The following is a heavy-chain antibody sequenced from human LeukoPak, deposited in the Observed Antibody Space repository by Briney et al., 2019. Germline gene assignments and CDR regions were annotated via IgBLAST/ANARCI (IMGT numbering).Heavy chain of an antibody. Sequence: GASVKVSCKASGYTFTGYYMHWVRQAPGQGLEWMGWINPNSGGTNYAQKFQGRVTMTRDTSISTAYMELSRLRSDDTAVYYCARVPYCSGGSCYEGDFDYWGQGTLVTVSS. CDR3: ARVPYCSGGSCYEGDFDY. J-gene: IGHJ4*02. D-gene: IGHD2-15*01. V-gene: IGHV1-2*02. CDR2: INPNSGGT. CDR1: GYTFTGYY.